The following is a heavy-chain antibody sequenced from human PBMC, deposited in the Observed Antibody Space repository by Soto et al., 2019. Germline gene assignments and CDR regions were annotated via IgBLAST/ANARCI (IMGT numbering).Heavy chain of an antibody. Sequence: GASVKVSCKASGGTFSSYTISWVRQAPGQGLEWMGRIIPILGIANYAQKFQGRVTITADKSTSTAYMELSSLRSEDTAVYYCARDPHIVLTTGDAFDIWGQGTMVTVSS. J-gene: IGHJ3*02. D-gene: IGHD4-17*01. CDR2: IIPILGIA. CDR1: GGTFSSYT. CDR3: ARDPHIVLTTGDAFDI. V-gene: IGHV1-69*04.